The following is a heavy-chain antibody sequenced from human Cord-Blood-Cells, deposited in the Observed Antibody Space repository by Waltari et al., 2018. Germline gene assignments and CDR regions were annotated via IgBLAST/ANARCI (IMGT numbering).Heavy chain of an antibody. CDR2: IYHSGST. Sequence: QVQLQESGPGLVKPSETLSLTCAVSGYSISSGYYWGWIRQPPGKGLEWIGSIYHSGSTYYNPSRKSRVTISVDTSKNQFSLKLSSVTAADTAVYYCARDIQQLVKGFFDYWGQGTLVTVSS. V-gene: IGHV4-38-2*02. J-gene: IGHJ4*02. D-gene: IGHD6-13*01. CDR1: GYSISSGYY. CDR3: ARDIQQLVKGFFDY.